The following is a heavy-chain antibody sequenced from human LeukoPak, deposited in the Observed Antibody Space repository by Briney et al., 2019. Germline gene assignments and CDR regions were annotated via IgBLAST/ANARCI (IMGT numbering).Heavy chain of an antibody. CDR1: GYTFTGYY. V-gene: IGHV1-2*02. J-gene: IGHJ5*02. CDR2: INPNSGGT. CDR3: ARDIGDYGTYNWFDP. D-gene: IGHD4-17*01. Sequence: GASVTVSCKASGYTFTGYYMHWVRQAPGQGLEWMGWINPNSGGTNYAQKFQGRVTMTRDTSISTAYMELSRLRSDDTAVYYCARDIGDYGTYNWFDPWGQGTLVTVSS.